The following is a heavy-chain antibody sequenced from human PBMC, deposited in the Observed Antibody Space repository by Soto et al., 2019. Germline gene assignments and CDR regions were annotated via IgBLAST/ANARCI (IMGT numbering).Heavy chain of an antibody. CDR1: GGSLSGNY. Sequence: PSETLSLTCAVYGGSLSGNYWGWIRQPPGEGLEWIGETHHSGSTAYNPSLKSRVTISVDTSRNQFSLKLNSVTAADTAVYYCARTTAAIHLNYWSQGTLVTVSS. CDR2: THHSGST. CDR3: ARTTAAIHLNY. V-gene: IGHV4-34*01. D-gene: IGHD2-21*02. J-gene: IGHJ4*02.